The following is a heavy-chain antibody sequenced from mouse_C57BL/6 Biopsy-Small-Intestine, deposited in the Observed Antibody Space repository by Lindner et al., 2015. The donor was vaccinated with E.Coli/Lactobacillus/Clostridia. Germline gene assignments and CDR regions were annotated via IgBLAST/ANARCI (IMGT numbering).Heavy chain of an antibody. CDR1: GFTFSDYG. V-gene: IGHV5-17*01. Sequence: VQLQESGGGLVKPGGSRKLSCAASGFTFSDYGIHWVRQAPEKGLEWIAYISGGSSTIYYADTVKGRFTISRDNAKNTLFLQMTSLRSEDTAMYYCARPYYYAMDYWGQGTSVTVSS. CDR2: ISGGSSTI. CDR3: ARPYYYAMDY. J-gene: IGHJ4*01.